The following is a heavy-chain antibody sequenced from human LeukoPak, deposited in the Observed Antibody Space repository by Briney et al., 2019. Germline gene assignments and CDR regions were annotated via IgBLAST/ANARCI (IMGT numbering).Heavy chain of an antibody. D-gene: IGHD2-2*02. CDR3: AKDKGYCSSTSCYTIFDY. CDR1: GFTFSSYA. J-gene: IGHJ4*02. CDR2: ISGSGGST. Sequence: GGSLRLSRAASGFTFSSYAMSWVRQAPGKGLEWVSAISGSGGSTYYADSVKGRFTISRDNSKNTLYLQMNSLRAEDTAVYYCAKDKGYCSSTSCYTIFDYWGQGTLVTVSS. V-gene: IGHV3-23*01.